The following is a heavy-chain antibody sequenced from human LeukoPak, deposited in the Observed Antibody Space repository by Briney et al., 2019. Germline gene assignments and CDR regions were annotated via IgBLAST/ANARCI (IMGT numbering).Heavy chain of an antibody. V-gene: IGHV4-31*03. Sequence: PSETLSLTCTVSGGSISSGGYYWSWIRQHPGKGLEWIGYIYYSGSTYYNPSLKSRVTMSVDTSKNQFSLRLSSVTAADTAVYYCARAANIVGATIFDYWGQGTLVTVSS. CDR3: ARAANIVGATIFDY. J-gene: IGHJ4*02. CDR2: IYYSGST. D-gene: IGHD1-26*01. CDR1: GGSISSGGYY.